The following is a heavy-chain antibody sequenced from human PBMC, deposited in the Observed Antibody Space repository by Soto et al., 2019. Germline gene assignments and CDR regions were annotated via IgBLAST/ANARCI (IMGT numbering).Heavy chain of an antibody. CDR2: IKQDGSEK. V-gene: IGHV3-7*01. J-gene: IGHJ4*02. Sequence: GGSLRLSCAASGFNFSSYWMSWVRQAPGKGLEWVANIKQDGSEKYYVDSVKGRFTISRDNAKNSLYLQMNSLRAEDTAVYYCARDSRDYDFWSGYYRPLDYWGQGTLVTVSS. CDR3: ARDSRDYDFWSGYYRPLDY. D-gene: IGHD3-3*01. CDR1: GFNFSSYW.